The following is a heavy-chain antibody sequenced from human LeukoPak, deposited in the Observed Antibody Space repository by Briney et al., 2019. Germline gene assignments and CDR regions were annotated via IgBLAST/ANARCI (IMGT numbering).Heavy chain of an antibody. CDR1: GGTFSSYA. Sequence: SVKVSCKASGGTFSSYAISWVRQAPGQGLEWMGRIIPILGIANYAQKFQGRVTITADKSTSTAYMELSSLRSEDTAVYYCARGWYSCGPTPSAFDIWGQGTMVTVSS. V-gene: IGHV1-69*04. CDR2: IIPILGIA. CDR3: ARGWYSCGPTPSAFDI. J-gene: IGHJ3*02. D-gene: IGHD5-18*01.